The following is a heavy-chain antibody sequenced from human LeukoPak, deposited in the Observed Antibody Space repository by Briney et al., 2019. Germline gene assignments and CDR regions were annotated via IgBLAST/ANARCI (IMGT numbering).Heavy chain of an antibody. V-gene: IGHV3-9*01. CDR3: AKMGYGDYYHYMDV. CDR2: ISWNSGCI. CDR1: GFTFDDYA. Sequence: GGSLRLSCAASGFTFDDYAMHWVRQAPGKGLEWVSGISWNSGCIGYAESVKGRFTISRDNAKNSLYLQMNSLRAEDTALYYCAKMGYGDYYHYMDVWGKGTTVTVSS. D-gene: IGHD4-17*01. J-gene: IGHJ6*03.